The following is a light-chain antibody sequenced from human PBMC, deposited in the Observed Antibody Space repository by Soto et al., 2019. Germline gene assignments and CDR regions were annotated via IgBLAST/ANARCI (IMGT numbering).Light chain of an antibody. CDR2: DVS. V-gene: IGLV2-11*01. CDR1: SSDVGGYNY. CDR3: CSYAGSYTYVV. J-gene: IGLJ2*01. Sequence: QSALTKPRSVSGSPGQSVTISCTGTSSDVGGYNYVSWYQQHPGQAPKLMIYDVSKRPSGVPDRFSGSKSGNTASLTISGLQAEYEADYYCCSYAGSYTYVVFGGGTKLTVL.